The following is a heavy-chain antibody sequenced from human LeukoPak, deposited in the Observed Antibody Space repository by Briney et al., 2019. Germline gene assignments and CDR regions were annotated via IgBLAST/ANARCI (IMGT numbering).Heavy chain of an antibody. D-gene: IGHD3-10*01. V-gene: IGHV3-11*04. CDR3: ARGLFYGSGSQFDP. CDR2: ISSSGNTI. Sequence: GGSLRLSCAASGFTFSDSYMTWIRQAPGKGLEWVSYISSSGNTIFYSDSVKGRFTISRGNSKNSLYLQMNSLRADDTAVYYCARGLFYGSGSQFDPRGQGTLVTVSS. CDR1: GFTFSDSY. J-gene: IGHJ5*02.